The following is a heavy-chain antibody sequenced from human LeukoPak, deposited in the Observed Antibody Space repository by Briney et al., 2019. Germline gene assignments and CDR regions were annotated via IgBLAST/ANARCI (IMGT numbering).Heavy chain of an antibody. J-gene: IGHJ6*03. D-gene: IGHD2-2*01. Sequence: SETLSLTCTVSGGSISSGSYYWSWNRQPAGKGLEWIGRIYTSGGTNYNPSLKSRVTISVDTSKNQFSLKLSSVTAADTAVYYCASGGVVPATYYYYYYMDVWGKGTTVTVSS. CDR1: GGSISSGSYY. V-gene: IGHV4-61*02. CDR2: IYTSGGT. CDR3: ASGGVVPATYYYYYYMDV.